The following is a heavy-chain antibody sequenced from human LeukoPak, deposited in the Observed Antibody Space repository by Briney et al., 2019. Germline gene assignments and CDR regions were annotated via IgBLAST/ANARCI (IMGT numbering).Heavy chain of an antibody. D-gene: IGHD3-22*01. CDR1: GFTFDDYA. CDR3: ARAPTRGYYDSSHAFDI. CDR2: ISWNSGSI. J-gene: IGHJ3*02. Sequence: GRSLRLSCAASGFTFDDYAMHWVRQAPGKGLEWVSGISWNSGSIGYADSVKGRFTISRDNAKNSLYLQMNSLRAEDTAVYYCARAPTRGYYDSSHAFDIWGQGTMVTVSS. V-gene: IGHV3-9*01.